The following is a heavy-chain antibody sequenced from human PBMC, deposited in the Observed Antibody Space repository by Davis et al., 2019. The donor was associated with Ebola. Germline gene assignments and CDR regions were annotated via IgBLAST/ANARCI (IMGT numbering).Heavy chain of an antibody. D-gene: IGHD3-10*01. CDR3: AREGYGSGSYYNG. V-gene: IGHV3-7*03. J-gene: IGHJ4*02. CDR2: IKQDGSEK. CDR1: GFTFSSYW. Sequence: GESLEISCAASGFTFSSYWMSWVRQAPGKGLEWVANIKQDGSEKNYVDSVKGRFTISRDNAKKSLYLQMNSLRAEDTAVYYCAREGYGSGSYYNGWGQGTLVTVSS.